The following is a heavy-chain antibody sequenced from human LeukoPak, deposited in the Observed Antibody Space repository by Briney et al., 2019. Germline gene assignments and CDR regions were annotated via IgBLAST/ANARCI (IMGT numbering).Heavy chain of an antibody. CDR1: GFTFSSYS. D-gene: IGHD6-13*01. Sequence: GGSLRLSCAASGFTFSSYSMSWVRQAPGKGQEWVSSISSSSSYIYYADSVKGRFTISRDNAKNSLYLQMNSLRAEDTAVYYCARDSSSWSTYWFDPWGQGTLVTVSS. J-gene: IGHJ5*02. CDR3: ARDSSSWSTYWFDP. V-gene: IGHV3-21*01. CDR2: ISSSSSYI.